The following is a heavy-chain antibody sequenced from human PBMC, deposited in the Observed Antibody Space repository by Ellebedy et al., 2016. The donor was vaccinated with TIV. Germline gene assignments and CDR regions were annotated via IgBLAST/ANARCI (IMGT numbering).Heavy chain of an antibody. V-gene: IGHV1-18*01. CDR1: GYTFTSYA. D-gene: IGHD3-10*01. J-gene: IGHJ4*02. CDR3: ARGHYYGSGSYYLFQKLDY. CDR2: INAYNGYT. Sequence: ASVKVSCKTSGYTFTSYAISWVRQAPGQGLEWMGWINAYNGYTNYAQNVQGRVTMTTDTSTSTAYMELRGLRSEDTAVYYCARGHYYGSGSYYLFQKLDYWGQGTLVTVSS.